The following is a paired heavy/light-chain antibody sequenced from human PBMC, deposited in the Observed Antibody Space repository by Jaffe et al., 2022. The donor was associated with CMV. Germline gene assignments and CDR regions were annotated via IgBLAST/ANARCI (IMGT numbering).Light chain of an antibody. J-gene: IGKJ4*01. CDR2: AAS. CDR3: QQANNFRLT. V-gene: IGKV1-12*01. CDR1: QDISLW. Sequence: DIQMTQSPSSVSASVGDRVTITCRASQDISLWLAWYQQRPGKAPKILMYAASNLLSGVPSRFSGSGSGTDFTLTISSLQPEDFATYYCQQANNFRLTFGGGTKVDMK.
Heavy chain of an antibody. Sequence: QVQLVESGGGVVQPGMSLRLSCAASGFTFSNYGMYWVRQTPGKGLEWVAVIWYDGNNKYYADSVKGRFTTSRDNSKNTVFLQMDSLRAEDTATYYCARVIPYGSGYYYPDHWGQGTLVTVSS. J-gene: IGHJ5*02. CDR2: IWYDGNNK. CDR1: GFTFSNYG. CDR3: ARVIPYGSGYYYPDH. V-gene: IGHV3-33*01. D-gene: IGHD3-10*01.